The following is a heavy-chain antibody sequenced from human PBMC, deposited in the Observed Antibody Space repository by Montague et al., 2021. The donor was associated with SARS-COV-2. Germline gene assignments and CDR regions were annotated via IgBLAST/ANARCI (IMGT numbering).Heavy chain of an antibody. D-gene: IGHD2-21*01. J-gene: IGHJ2*01. CDR1: GGSINNYY. V-gene: IGHV4-59*13. CDR3: ARRGGGEVFARFMYWYFDV. CDR2: IYYSGSVTT. Sequence: SETLSLTCSVSGGSINNYYWGWVRQSPGKGLEWIGYIYYSGSVTTSYNPSLKSRASISVDTPENQFSLKLTSVTAADTAVYYCARRGGGEVFARFMYWYFDVWSRGSLVTVSS.